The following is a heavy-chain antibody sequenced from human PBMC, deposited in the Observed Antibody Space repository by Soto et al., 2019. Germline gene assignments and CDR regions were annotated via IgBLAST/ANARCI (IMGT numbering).Heavy chain of an antibody. CDR3: ARTTGYCSGGSCFFYYYYYGMDV. Sequence: QVQLAESGGGVVQPGRSLRLSCAASGFTFSSYAMHWVRQAPGKGLEWVAVISYDGSNKYYADSVKGRFTISRDNSKNTLYLQMNSLRAEDTAVYYCARTTGYCSGGSCFFYYYYYGMDVWGQGTTVTVSS. V-gene: IGHV3-30-3*01. CDR1: GFTFSSYA. J-gene: IGHJ6*02. D-gene: IGHD2-15*01. CDR2: ISYDGSNK.